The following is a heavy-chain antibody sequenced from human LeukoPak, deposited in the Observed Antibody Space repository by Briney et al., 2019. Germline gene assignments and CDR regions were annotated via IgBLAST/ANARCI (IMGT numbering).Heavy chain of an antibody. CDR3: ARDFRNYYDSSGYYFYYYYFDY. Sequence: ASVKVSCKASGYTFTSYYMHWVRQAPGQGLEWMGIINPSGGSTSYAQKFQGRVTMTRDTSTSTVYMELSSLRSEDTAVYYCARDFRNYYDSSGYYFYYYYFDYWGQGTLVTVSS. CDR2: INPSGGST. J-gene: IGHJ4*02. V-gene: IGHV1-46*01. D-gene: IGHD3-22*01. CDR1: GYTFTSYY.